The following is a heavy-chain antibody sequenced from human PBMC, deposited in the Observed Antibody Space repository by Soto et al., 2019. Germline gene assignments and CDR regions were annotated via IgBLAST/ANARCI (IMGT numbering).Heavy chain of an antibody. Sequence: SVKVSCKASGGTFSSYTISWVRQAPGQGLEWMGRIIPILGIANYAQKFQGRVTITADKSTSTAYMELSSLRSEDTAVYYCANLRGAVAGTFFDYSGQGTLVIVSS. V-gene: IGHV1-69*02. CDR1: GGTFSSYT. CDR2: IIPILGIA. CDR3: ANLRGAVAGTFFDY. D-gene: IGHD6-19*01. J-gene: IGHJ4*02.